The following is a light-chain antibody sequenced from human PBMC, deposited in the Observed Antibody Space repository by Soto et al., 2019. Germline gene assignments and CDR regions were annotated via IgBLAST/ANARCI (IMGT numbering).Light chain of an antibody. CDR3: AAWDDSLSGQGV. CDR1: SSSIGSNS. CDR2: RSN. V-gene: IGLV1-47*01. J-gene: IGLJ2*01. Sequence: QSVLTKPPSASGTPGQRVTISCSGSSSSIGSNSVYWYQQLPGTAPKLLIYRSNQRPSGVPDRFSGSKSGTSASLAISGLRSEDEADYYCAAWDDSLSGQGVFGGGTQLTVL.